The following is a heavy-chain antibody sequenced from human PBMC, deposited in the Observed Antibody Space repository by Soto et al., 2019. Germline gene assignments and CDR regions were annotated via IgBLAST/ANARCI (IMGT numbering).Heavy chain of an antibody. CDR2: INHSGST. J-gene: IGHJ4*02. D-gene: IGHD5-18*01. CDR3: ARGNTLSGYSYGKPYYFDY. CDR1: GGSFSGYY. V-gene: IGHV4-34*01. Sequence: SETLSLTCAVYGGSFSGYYWSWIRQPPGKGLEWIGEINHSGSTNYNPSLKSRVTISVDTSKNQFSLKLSSVTAAETAVYYCARGNTLSGYSYGKPYYFDYWGQGTLVTVSS.